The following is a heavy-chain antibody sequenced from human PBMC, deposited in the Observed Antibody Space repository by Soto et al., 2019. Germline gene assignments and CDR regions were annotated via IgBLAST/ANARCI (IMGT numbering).Heavy chain of an antibody. CDR1: GLTFSSYA. Sequence: GGSLRLSCAASGLTFSSYAMHWVRQAPGKGLEWVAVISYDGSNKYYADSVKGRFTISRDNSKNTLYLQMNSLRAEDTAVYYCARDRAVAARPGRFDPWGQGTLVTVSS. CDR2: ISYDGSNK. J-gene: IGHJ5*02. D-gene: IGHD6-6*01. V-gene: IGHV3-30-3*01. CDR3: ARDRAVAARPGRFDP.